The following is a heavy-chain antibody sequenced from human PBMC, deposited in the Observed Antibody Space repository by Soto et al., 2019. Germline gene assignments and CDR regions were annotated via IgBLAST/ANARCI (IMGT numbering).Heavy chain of an antibody. CDR1: GGSISSSPHY. D-gene: IGHD6-13*01. CDR2: IFYTGNT. Sequence: PSETLSLTCTVSGGSISSSPHYWGWIRQPPGKGLEWIGSIFYTGNTYFKPSLKSRVTISIDTSKNQFSLKVSSVTAADTAVYYCARHKAADDFYYYYYGMDVWGQGTTVTVSS. J-gene: IGHJ6*02. CDR3: ARHKAADDFYYYYYGMDV. V-gene: IGHV4-39*01.